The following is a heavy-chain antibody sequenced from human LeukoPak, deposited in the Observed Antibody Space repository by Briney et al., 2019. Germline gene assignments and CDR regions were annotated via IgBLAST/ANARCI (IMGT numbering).Heavy chain of an antibody. D-gene: IGHD6-13*01. CDR3: AGLAAGDTSDWSFDL. Sequence: SETLSLTCAVYGGSFSGYYWSWIRQPPGKGLEWIGEINYSGSTNYNPSLKSRVTISVDTSKNQFSLRLSSVTAADTALYYCAGLAAGDTSDWSFDLWGRGTLVTVSS. V-gene: IGHV4-34*01. CDR2: INYSGST. J-gene: IGHJ2*01. CDR1: GGSFSGYY.